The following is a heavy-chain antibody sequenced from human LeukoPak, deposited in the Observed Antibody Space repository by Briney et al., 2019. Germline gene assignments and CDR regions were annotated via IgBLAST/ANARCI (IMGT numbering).Heavy chain of an antibody. D-gene: IGHD2-2*01. CDR3: TRSGYCSSTSCLYGMDV. V-gene: IGHV3-49*03. CDR1: GFIFGDYS. Sequence: GGSLRLSCTASGFIFGDYSMSWFRQAPGKGLEWVGFIRSKIYGGTTEYAASVKGRFIISRDDSKSISYLQMNSLKTEDTAVYYCTRSGYCSSTSCLYGMDVWGQGTTVTVSS. J-gene: IGHJ6*02. CDR2: IRSKIYGGTT.